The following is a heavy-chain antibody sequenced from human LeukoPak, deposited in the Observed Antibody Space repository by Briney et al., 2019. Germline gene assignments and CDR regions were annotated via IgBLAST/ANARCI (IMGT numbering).Heavy chain of an antibody. Sequence: ASVKVSCKASGYTFTSYYMHWVRQAPGQGLEWMGIINSSGGSTSYAQKFQGRVTMTRDTSTSTVYMELSSLRSEDTAVYYCARDGGTRPYGMDVWGQGTTVTVSS. J-gene: IGHJ6*02. CDR1: GYTFTSYY. V-gene: IGHV1-46*01. D-gene: IGHD2-15*01. CDR3: ARDGGTRPYGMDV. CDR2: INSSGGST.